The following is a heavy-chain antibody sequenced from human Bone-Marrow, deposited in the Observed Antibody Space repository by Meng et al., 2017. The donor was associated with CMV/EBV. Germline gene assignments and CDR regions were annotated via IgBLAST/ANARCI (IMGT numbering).Heavy chain of an antibody. V-gene: IGHV3-20*04. CDR2: INWNGGST. CDR3: ARGGRYSYGYPKV. Sequence: GGSLRLSCAASGFTFDDYAMSWVRQAPGKGLEWVSGINWNGGSTGYADSVKGRFTISRDNAKNSLYLQMNSLRAEDTAVYYCARGGRYSYGYPKVWGQGTLVTVSS. J-gene: IGHJ4*02. CDR1: GFTFDDYA. D-gene: IGHD5-18*01.